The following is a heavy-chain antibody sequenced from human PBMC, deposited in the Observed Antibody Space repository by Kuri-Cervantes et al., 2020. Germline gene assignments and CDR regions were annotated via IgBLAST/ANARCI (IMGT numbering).Heavy chain of an antibody. Sequence: ASVKVSCKASGYTFTSYGISWVRQAPGQGLEWMGWIRAYNGNTNYAQKLQGRVTMTTDTSTSTAYMELRSLRSDDTAVYYCARVRLVRGVIMYGTAFDYWGQGTLVTVSS. V-gene: IGHV1-18*01. D-gene: IGHD3-10*01. CDR1: GYTFTSYG. CDR3: ARVRLVRGVIMYGTAFDY. CDR2: IRAYNGNT. J-gene: IGHJ4*02.